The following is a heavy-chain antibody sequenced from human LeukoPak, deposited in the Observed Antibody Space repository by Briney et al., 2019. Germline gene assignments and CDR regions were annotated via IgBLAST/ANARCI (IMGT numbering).Heavy chain of an antibody. Sequence: SETLCLTCTVSGGSISRNYWSWIRKSPGRGLEWIGYIYYSGSTHYNPSLKSRVTMSIDTSKNKFSLKLSSATAADTAIYYCATTYSRSGDDWFDPWGQGILVTVSS. D-gene: IGHD2-21*01. J-gene: IGHJ5*02. CDR1: GGSISRNY. CDR2: IYYSGST. V-gene: IGHV4-59*01. CDR3: ATTYSRSGDDWFDP.